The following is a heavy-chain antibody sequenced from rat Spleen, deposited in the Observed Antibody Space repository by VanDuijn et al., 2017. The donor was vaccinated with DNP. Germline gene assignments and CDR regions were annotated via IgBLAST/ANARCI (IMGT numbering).Heavy chain of an antibody. CDR3: ARRSNNVFAY. J-gene: IGHJ2*01. CDR2: ISYDGSST. Sequence: EVLLVESDGGLVQPGRSLKLSCAVSGFTFSDYYMAWVRQAPAKGLEWVATISYDGSSTHYRDSVKGRFTVSRDNAKSTLYLQMDSLRSEDTATYYCARRSNNVFAYWGQGVMVTVSS. V-gene: IGHV5-29*01. D-gene: IGHD1-10*01. CDR1: GFTFSDYY.